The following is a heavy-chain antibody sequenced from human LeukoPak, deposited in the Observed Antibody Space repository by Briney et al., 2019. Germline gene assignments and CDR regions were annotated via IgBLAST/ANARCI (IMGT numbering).Heavy chain of an antibody. CDR2: IFSNDEK. CDR1: GFSLSNARMG. CDR3: APIASYYDSSGYPGGVDY. Sequence: SGPVLVKPTETLTLTCTVSGFSLSNARMGVSWIRQPPGKALKWLAHIFSNDEKSYRTSLKSRLTISKDTSKSQVVLIMTNMDPVDTATYYCAPIASYYDSSGYPGGVDYWGQGTLVTVSS. D-gene: IGHD3-22*01. J-gene: IGHJ4*02. V-gene: IGHV2-26*01.